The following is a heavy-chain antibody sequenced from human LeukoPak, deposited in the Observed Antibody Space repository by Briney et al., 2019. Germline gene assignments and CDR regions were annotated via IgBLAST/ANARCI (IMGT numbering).Heavy chain of an antibody. CDR2: IKSKTDGGTI. CDR3: TTDLSELDDSGYYAKYFHH. J-gene: IGHJ1*01. Sequence: GGSLRLSCAASGFTFSSSAISWVRQAPGKGLEWVGRIKSKTDGGTIDYAAPVKGRFTISRDDSKDTLFLQMNSLKTEDTAVYYCTTDLSELDDSGYYAKYFHHWGQGTLVFVSS. CDR1: GFTFSSSA. V-gene: IGHV3-15*01. D-gene: IGHD3-22*01.